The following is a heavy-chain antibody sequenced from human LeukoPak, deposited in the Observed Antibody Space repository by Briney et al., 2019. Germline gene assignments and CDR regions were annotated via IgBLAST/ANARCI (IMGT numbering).Heavy chain of an antibody. Sequence: ASVTVSCKASGYTFTGYYMHWVRQAPGQGLEWVGRINPNSGGTNYAQKFQGRVTMTRDTSIRTAYMELSRLRSDDTAVYYCARGTAMVTPPSLWGQGTLVTVSS. CDR2: INPNSGGT. CDR1: GYTFTGYY. D-gene: IGHD5-18*01. V-gene: IGHV1-2*06. CDR3: ARGTAMVTPPSL. J-gene: IGHJ4*02.